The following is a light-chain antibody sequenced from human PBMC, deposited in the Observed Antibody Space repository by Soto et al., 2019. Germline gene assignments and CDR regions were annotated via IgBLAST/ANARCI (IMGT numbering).Light chain of an antibody. V-gene: IGKV1-13*02. Sequence: AIQLTQSPSSLSASVGDRVPITCRASQGISTLLAWYQQKPGKAPKVLIYESSLLQSGVPSRFSGSGSGTDFTLTISSLQPEDFATYYCQHYKSFPITFGQGTRLDIK. CDR3: QHYKSFPIT. CDR1: QGISTL. J-gene: IGKJ5*01. CDR2: ESS.